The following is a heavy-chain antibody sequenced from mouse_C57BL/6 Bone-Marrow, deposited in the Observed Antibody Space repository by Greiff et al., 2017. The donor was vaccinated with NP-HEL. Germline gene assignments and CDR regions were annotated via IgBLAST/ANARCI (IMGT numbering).Heavy chain of an antibody. J-gene: IGHJ2*01. Sequence: EVQGVESGEGLVKPGGSLKLSCAASGFTFSSYAMSWVRQTPEKRLEWVAYISSGGDYIYYADSVKGRFTISRDNARNTLYLQMSSLKSEDTAMYYCTIITTVVATDYWGQGTTLTVSS. CDR2: ISSGGDYI. CDR1: GFTFSSYA. CDR3: TIITTVVATDY. V-gene: IGHV5-9-1*02. D-gene: IGHD1-1*01.